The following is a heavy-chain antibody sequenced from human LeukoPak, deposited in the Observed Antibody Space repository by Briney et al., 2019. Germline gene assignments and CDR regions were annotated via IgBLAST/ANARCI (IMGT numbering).Heavy chain of an antibody. CDR1: GFTFSSYA. CDR3: AKVYPPFSGYYCFDY. J-gene: IGHJ4*02. V-gene: IGHV3-23*01. D-gene: IGHD5-18*01. CDR2: INGSGGST. Sequence: GGSLRLSCAASGFTFSSYAMSWVRQAPGKGLEWVSAINGSGGSTYYAVSVKAPFTISRDNSKNTLYLQMNRLRAEDTAVYYCAKVYPPFSGYYCFDYWGQGTLVTVSS.